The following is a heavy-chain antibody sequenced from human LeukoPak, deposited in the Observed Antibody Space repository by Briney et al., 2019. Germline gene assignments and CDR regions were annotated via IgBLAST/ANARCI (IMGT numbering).Heavy chain of an antibody. CDR3: ASPGLSSGWSRDYFDY. V-gene: IGHV3-23*01. J-gene: IGHJ4*02. CDR1: GFTFSSSA. D-gene: IGHD6-19*01. CDR2: ISASGGST. Sequence: QTGGSLRLSCAASGFTFSSSAMSWVRQVPGKGLEWVSGISASGGSTYYADSVRGRFTISRDNSKNTLYVQMNSLRDEDTAVYYCASPGLSSGWSRDYFDYWGQGTLVTVSS.